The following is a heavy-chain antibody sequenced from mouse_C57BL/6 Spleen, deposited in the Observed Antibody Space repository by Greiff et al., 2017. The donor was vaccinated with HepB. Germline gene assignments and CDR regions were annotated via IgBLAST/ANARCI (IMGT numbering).Heavy chain of an antibody. CDR3: TTYYDYDEGFAY. Sequence: EVNVVESGEGLVKPGGSLKLSCAASGFTFSSYAMSWVRQTPEKRLEWVAYISSGGDYIYYADTVKGRFTISRDNARNTLYLQMSSLKSEDTAMYYCTTYYDYDEGFAYWGQGTLVTVSA. CDR1: GFTFSSYA. CDR2: ISSGGDYI. V-gene: IGHV5-9-1*02. D-gene: IGHD2-4*01. J-gene: IGHJ3*01.